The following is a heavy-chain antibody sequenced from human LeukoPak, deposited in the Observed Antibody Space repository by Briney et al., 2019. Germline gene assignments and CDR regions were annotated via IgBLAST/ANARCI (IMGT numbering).Heavy chain of an antibody. V-gene: IGHV3-30*18. D-gene: IGHD6-13*01. CDR2: ISYDGSNK. J-gene: IGHJ1*01. CDR3: AKDGLIAAAGTGYFQH. Sequence: GGSLRLSCAASGFTFSSYGMHWVRQAPGKGLEWVAVISYDGSNKYYADSVKGRFTISRDNSKNTLYLQMNSLRAEDTAVYYCAKDGLIAAAGTGYFQHWGQGTLVTVSS. CDR1: GFTFSSYG.